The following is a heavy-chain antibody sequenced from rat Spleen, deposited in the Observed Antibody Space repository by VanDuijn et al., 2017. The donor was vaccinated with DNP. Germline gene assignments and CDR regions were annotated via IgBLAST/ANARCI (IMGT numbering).Heavy chain of an antibody. D-gene: IGHD1-5*01. CDR3: ARWKIGPHYFDY. V-gene: IGHV3-1*01. CDR2: ISYSGDT. J-gene: IGHJ2*01. CDR1: GYSTTSHY. Sequence: VQLQESGPGLVKPSQSLSLTCSVTGYSTTSHYWGWIRQFPENKMEYVGHISYSGDTSYNPSLRSRISITRDTSKNQFFLHLNSVTTEDTATYYCARWKIGPHYFDYWGQGVMVTVSS.